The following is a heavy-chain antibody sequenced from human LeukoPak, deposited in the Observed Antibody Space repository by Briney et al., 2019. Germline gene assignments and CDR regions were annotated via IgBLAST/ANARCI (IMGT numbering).Heavy chain of an antibody. CDR2: ISGSGSTI. CDR3: ARDKAAWYSSNWYYFDY. J-gene: IGHJ4*02. D-gene: IGHD6-13*01. Sequence: GGSLRLSCAASGFTFSDYYMTWIRQAPGKGLEWVSCISGSGSTISYADSVKGRFSISRDNAKNSLYLLMNSLRVEDTAVYYCARDKAAWYSSNWYYFDYWGQGTLVTVSS. V-gene: IGHV3-11*04. CDR1: GFTFSDYY.